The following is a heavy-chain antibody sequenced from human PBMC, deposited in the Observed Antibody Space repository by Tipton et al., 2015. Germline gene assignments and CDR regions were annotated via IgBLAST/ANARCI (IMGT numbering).Heavy chain of an antibody. CDR3: ARKPSGPGDYYYYGMDV. J-gene: IGHJ6*02. D-gene: IGHD6-19*01. V-gene: IGHV4-31*03. CDR1: GGSISNGGYY. Sequence: LRLSCTVSGGSISNGGYYWSWIRQYPEKGLEWIGHINYRGTTHYNPSLQSRVTMSVDTSKNHFSLNLTSVTAADTAVYYCARKPSGPGDYYYYGMDVWGQGTTVTVSS. CDR2: INYRGTT.